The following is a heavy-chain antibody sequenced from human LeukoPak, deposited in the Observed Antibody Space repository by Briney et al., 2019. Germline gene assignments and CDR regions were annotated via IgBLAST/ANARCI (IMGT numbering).Heavy chain of an antibody. D-gene: IGHD3-3*01. CDR3: ARGDGFFRGY. J-gene: IGHJ4*02. Sequence: GGSLRLSCAASGFTFNTNTMNWVRQAPGQGLEWVSSISSSSSYSYYADSVKGRFTISRDNAKNSLYLQMNSLRAEDTAVYYCARGDGFFRGYWGQGTLVTVSS. CDR2: ISSSSSYS. CDR1: GFTFNTNT. V-gene: IGHV3-21*01.